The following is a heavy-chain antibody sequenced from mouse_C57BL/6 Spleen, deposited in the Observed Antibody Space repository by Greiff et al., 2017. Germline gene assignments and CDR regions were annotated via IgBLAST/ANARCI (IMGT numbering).Heavy chain of an antibody. CDR3: ARRNYYGSSYDYFDY. CDR2: IHPNSGST. CDR1: GYTFTSYW. V-gene: IGHV1-64*01. Sequence: QVQLKQPGAELVKPGASVKLSCKASGYTFTSYWMHWVKQRPGQGLEWIGMIHPNSGSTNYNEKFKSKATLTVDKSSSTAYMHLSSLTSEDSAVYYCARRNYYGSSYDYFDYWGQGTTLTVSA. J-gene: IGHJ2*01. D-gene: IGHD1-1*01.